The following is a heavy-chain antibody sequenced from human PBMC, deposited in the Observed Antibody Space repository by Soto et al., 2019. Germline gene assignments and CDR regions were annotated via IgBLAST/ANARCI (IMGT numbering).Heavy chain of an antibody. Sequence: EVQLVESGGGLVKPGGSLRLSCAASGFTFSSYSMNWVRQAPGKGLEWVSSISSSSSYIYSADSVKGRFTISRDNAKNSLDLQLNSLRAEDTAVYYCAREDYSNFAYWGQGTLVTVSS. CDR1: GFTFSSYS. CDR2: ISSSSSYI. J-gene: IGHJ4*02. V-gene: IGHV3-21*01. CDR3: AREDYSNFAY. D-gene: IGHD4-4*01.